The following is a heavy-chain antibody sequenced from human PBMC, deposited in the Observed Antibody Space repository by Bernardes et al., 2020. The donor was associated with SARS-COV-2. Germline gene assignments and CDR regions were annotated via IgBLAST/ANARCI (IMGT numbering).Heavy chain of an antibody. V-gene: IGHV3-23*01. J-gene: IGHJ5*01. CDR1: GFTFSSYA. CDR2: ITGSGVNT. CDR3: AKDLRFLEWSVADS. Sequence: GGSLRLSCAASGFTFSSYALTWVRQAPGRGLEWVSTITGSGVNTNYADSVKGRFTISRDNSRNTLYLQMSRLRADDTAVYYCAKDLRFLEWSVADSWGQGTLVTVSS. D-gene: IGHD3-3*01.